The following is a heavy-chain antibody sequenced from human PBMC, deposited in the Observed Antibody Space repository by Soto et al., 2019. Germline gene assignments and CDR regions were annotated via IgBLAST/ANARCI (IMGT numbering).Heavy chain of an antibody. CDR2: IIPIFGTA. CDR3: ARDPLHYGSGSAIPPFDY. V-gene: IGHV1-69*13. Sequence: ASVKVSCKASGGTFSSYAISWVRQAPGQGLEWMGGIIPIFGTANYAQKFQGRVTITADEPTSTAYMELSSLRSEDTAVYYCARDPLHYGSGSAIPPFDYWGQGTLVTVSS. CDR1: GGTFSSYA. J-gene: IGHJ4*02. D-gene: IGHD3-10*01.